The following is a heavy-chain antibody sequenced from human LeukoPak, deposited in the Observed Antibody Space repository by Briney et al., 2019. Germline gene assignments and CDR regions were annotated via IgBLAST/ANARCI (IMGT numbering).Heavy chain of an antibody. D-gene: IGHD6-13*01. V-gene: IGHV3-43D*03. CDR2: ISWDGGST. CDR3: AKDKGGAAAGTFFDY. J-gene: IGHJ4*02. Sequence: PGGSLRLSCAASGFTFDDYAMHWVRQAPGKGLEWVSLISWDGGSTYYADSVKGRFTISRDNSKNSLYLQMNSLRAEDTALYYCAKDKGGAAAGTFFDYWGQGTLVTVSS. CDR1: GFTFDDYA.